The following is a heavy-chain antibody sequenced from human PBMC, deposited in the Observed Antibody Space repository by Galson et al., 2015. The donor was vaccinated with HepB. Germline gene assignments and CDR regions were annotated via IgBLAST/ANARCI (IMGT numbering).Heavy chain of an antibody. CDR3: ARDHTPYSSSWYSARDYYGMDV. J-gene: IGHJ6*02. D-gene: IGHD6-13*01. CDR2: IYSGGST. Sequence: SLRLSCAASGFTVGSNYMSWVRQAPGKGLEWVSVIYSGGSTYYADSVKGRFTISRDNSKNTLYLQMNSLRAEDTAVYYCARDHTPYSSSWYSARDYYGMDVWGQGTTVTVSS. CDR1: GFTVGSNY. V-gene: IGHV3-53*01.